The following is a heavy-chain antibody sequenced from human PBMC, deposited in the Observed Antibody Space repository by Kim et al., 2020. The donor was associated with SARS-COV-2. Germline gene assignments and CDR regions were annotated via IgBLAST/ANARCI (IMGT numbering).Heavy chain of an antibody. CDR3: GKGASSSCYSVLGS. D-gene: IGHD2-15*01. V-gene: IGHV3-23*01. Sequence: GGSLRLSCAASGFTFSSYAMSWVRQAPGKGLEWVSVISGSDDSTYYADSVKGRFTISRDNFKNTLYLQMNSLRAEDTAVYHCGKGASSSCYSVLGSWGQGTLVPVSS. J-gene: IGHJ4*02. CDR1: GFTFSSYA. CDR2: ISGSDDST.